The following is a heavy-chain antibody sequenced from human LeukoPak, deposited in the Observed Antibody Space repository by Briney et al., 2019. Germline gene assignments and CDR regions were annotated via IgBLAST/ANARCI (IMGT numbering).Heavy chain of an antibody. CDR3: ARHGFIMATFY. CDR1: GGSISSYY. D-gene: IGHD3-10*01. CDR2: IYYIGST. V-gene: IGHV4-59*08. Sequence: SETLSLTCTVSGGSISSYYWSWIRQPPGKGLEWIGYIYYIGSTNYNPSLKSRVTISIDTSKNQFSLKLNSVTAADTAMYYCARHGFIMATFYWGQGTLVTVSS. J-gene: IGHJ4*02.